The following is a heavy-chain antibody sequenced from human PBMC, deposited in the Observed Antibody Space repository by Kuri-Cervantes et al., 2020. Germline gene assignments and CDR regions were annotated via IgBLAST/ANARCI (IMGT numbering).Heavy chain of an antibody. Sequence: GESLKISCAASGFTFSSYAMSWVRQAPGKGLEWVSVISGSGGSTYYADSVKGQFTISRDTSKNTVYLQMNSLRAEDTAVYYCAVHSGSYYYFDYWGQGTLVTVSS. CDR3: AVHSGSYYYFDY. D-gene: IGHD1-26*01. V-gene: IGHV3-23*01. CDR1: GFTFSSYA. CDR2: ISGSGGST. J-gene: IGHJ4*02.